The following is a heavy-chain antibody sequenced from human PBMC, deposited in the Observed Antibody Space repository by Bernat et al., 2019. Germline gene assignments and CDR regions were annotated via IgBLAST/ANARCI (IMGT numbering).Heavy chain of an antibody. J-gene: IGHJ6*02. Sequence: QVQLVESGGGVVQPGRSLRLSCAASGFTFSSYGMHWVRQAPGKGLEWVAVISYAGSNNYYADSVKGRFTISRDNSKHTLYLQMNSLRAEDTAVYYWANDSASEEDVWSGYCGGSWSWGGMDVWGQGTMVTVSS. CDR3: ANDSASEEDVWSGYCGGSWSWGGMDV. CDR1: GFTFSSYG. CDR2: ISYAGSNN. V-gene: IGHV3-30*18. D-gene: IGHD3-3*01.